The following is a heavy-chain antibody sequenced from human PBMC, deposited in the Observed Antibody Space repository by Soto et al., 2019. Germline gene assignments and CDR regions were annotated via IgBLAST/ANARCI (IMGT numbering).Heavy chain of an antibody. J-gene: IGHJ3*02. CDR2: INTNTGNP. CDR3: ARVTRNDDAFDI. V-gene: IGHV7-4-1*01. CDR1: GYTFTNYA. Sequence: GASVKVSCKASGYTFTNYALNWVRQAPGQGLEWMGWINTNTGNPTSAQGFTGRFVFSLDNSVSTAYLQIFSLKAEDTAVYYCARVTRNDDAFDILGQGTLVTVSS.